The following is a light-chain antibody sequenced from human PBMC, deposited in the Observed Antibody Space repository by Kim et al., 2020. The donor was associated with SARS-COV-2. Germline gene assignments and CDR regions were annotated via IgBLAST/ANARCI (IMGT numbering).Light chain of an antibody. CDR3: QQYNDWHRT. Sequence: VSPRERATLTCRARQNINSNLAGYRQKRSQAPRLLIYGATTRATGNPARFSGSGSGTEVTLTISSLQSEDFTVYYCQQYNDWHRTFGQGTRVDIK. V-gene: IGKV3-15*01. CDR2: GAT. J-gene: IGKJ1*01. CDR1: QNINSN.